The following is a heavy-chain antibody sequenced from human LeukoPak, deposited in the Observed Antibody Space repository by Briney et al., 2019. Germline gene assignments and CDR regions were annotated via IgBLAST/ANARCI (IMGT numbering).Heavy chain of an antibody. Sequence: SETLSLTCTVSGGSISNYYWTWIRQPPGKGLERIAYMYYSGSTNYNPSLKSRVTISVDTSKNQFSLKLGSVTVADTAVYYCARIKGLHSSPTHYYYMDVWGKGTTVTVSS. J-gene: IGHJ6*03. V-gene: IGHV4-59*01. CDR2: MYYSGST. CDR1: GGSISNYY. D-gene: IGHD6-13*01. CDR3: ARIKGLHSSPTHYYYMDV.